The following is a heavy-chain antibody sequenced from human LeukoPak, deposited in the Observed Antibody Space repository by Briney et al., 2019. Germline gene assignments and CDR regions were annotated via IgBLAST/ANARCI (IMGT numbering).Heavy chain of an antibody. CDR2: ISGSGGST. CDR1: GFTFSTYA. CDR3: AAFDSGY. J-gene: IGHJ4*02. D-gene: IGHD3-3*01. Sequence: PGGSLRLSCVASGFTFSTYAMSWVRQAPGKGLEWVSVISGSGGSTYYADSVKGRFTISRDNAKNTLYLQMNSLRAEDTALYSCAAFDSGYWGQGTLVTVSS. V-gene: IGHV3-23*01.